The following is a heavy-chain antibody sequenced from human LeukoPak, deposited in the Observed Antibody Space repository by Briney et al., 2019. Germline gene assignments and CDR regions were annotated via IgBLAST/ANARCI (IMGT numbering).Heavy chain of an antibody. CDR3: ARGRLSPSGYYFDY. CDR1: GYTFTGYY. D-gene: IGHD6-25*01. J-gene: IGHJ4*02. V-gene: IGHV1-2*02. Sequence: ASVKVSCKASGYTFTGYYKHWVRQAPGQGLEWMGWINPNSGGTNYAQKFQGRVTMTRDTSISTAYMELSRLRSDDTAVYYCARGRLSPSGYYFDYWGQGTLVTVSS. CDR2: INPNSGGT.